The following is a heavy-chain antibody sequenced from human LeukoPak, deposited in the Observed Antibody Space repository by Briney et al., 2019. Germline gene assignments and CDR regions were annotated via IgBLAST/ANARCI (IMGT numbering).Heavy chain of an antibody. D-gene: IGHD1-26*01. CDR2: MNPNSGNT. Sequence: ASVTVSCKASGYTFTSYDIDWVRQATGQGLEWMGWMNPNSGNTGYAQKFQGRVTMTRNTSISTAYMELSSLRSEDTAVYYCARDPSEWELRVLLDWGQGTLVTVSS. CDR3: ARDPSEWELRVLLD. V-gene: IGHV1-8*01. CDR1: GYTFTSYD. J-gene: IGHJ4*02.